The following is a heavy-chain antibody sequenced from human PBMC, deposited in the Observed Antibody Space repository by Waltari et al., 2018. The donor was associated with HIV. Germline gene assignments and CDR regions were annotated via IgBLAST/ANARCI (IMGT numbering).Heavy chain of an antibody. J-gene: IGHJ4*02. CDR2: ISGSGGST. Sequence: EVQLLESGGGLVQPGGSLRLSCAASGFPFSSYAMSWARQAPGKGLEWVSAISGSGGSTYYADSVKGRFTISRDNSKNTLYLQMNSLRAEDTAVYYCAKDPLFVAAAGTEGYWGQGTLVTVSS. D-gene: IGHD6-13*01. CDR1: GFPFSSYA. CDR3: AKDPLFVAAAGTEGY. V-gene: IGHV3-23*01.